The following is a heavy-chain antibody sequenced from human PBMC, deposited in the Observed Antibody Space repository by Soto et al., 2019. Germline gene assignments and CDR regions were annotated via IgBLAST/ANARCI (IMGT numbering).Heavy chain of an antibody. Sequence: GGSLRLSCAASGFTFNSYAMGWGRQAPGKGREWASAISGSGGSTYYADSVKGRFTISRDNSKNTLYLQMNSLRAEDTAVYYCAKDESRTTFGVVIPGNFPYWGQGTLVTVYS. CDR2: ISGSGGST. D-gene: IGHD3-3*01. CDR3: AKDESRTTFGVVIPGNFPY. CDR1: GFTFNSYA. V-gene: IGHV3-23*01. J-gene: IGHJ4*02.